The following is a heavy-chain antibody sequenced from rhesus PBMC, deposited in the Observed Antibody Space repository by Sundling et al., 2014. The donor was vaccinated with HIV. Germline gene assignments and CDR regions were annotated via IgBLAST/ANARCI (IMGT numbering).Heavy chain of an antibody. CDR1: GFTFDDYA. J-gene: IGHJ4*01. D-gene: IGHD6-31*01. V-gene: IGHV3-134*01. CDR3: VRDRGAATGYFDY. Sequence: EVQLVESGGGLVQPGGSLRLSCAASGFTFDDYAMSWVRQAPGKGLDWVSRISWNSVTIYYADSVKGRFTISRDNAKNSLYLQMDSLRVEDAALYHCVRDRGAATGYFDYWGRGRSWSPSPQ. CDR2: ISWNSVTI.